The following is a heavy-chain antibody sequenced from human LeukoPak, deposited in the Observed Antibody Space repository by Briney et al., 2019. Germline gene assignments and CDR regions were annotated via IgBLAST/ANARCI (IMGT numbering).Heavy chain of an antibody. CDR2: IYYSGST. CDR3: ASYCSSTSCYRNWFDP. D-gene: IGHD2-2*01. J-gene: IGHJ5*02. V-gene: IGHV4-30-4*01. Sequence: SETLSLTCTVSGGSISSGDYYWSWIRQPPGKGLEWIGYIYYSGSTYYNPSLKSRVTISVDTSKNQFSLKLSSVTAADTAVYYCASYCSSTSCYRNWFDPWGQGTLVTVSS. CDR1: GGSISSGDYY.